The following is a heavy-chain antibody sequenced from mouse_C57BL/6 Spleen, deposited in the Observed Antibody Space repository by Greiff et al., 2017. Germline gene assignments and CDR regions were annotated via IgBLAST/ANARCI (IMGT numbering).Heavy chain of an antibody. CDR3: ANCGSSYGFAY. D-gene: IGHD1-1*01. CDR1: GYTFTSYW. V-gene: IGHV1-55*01. Sequence: QVQLQQSGAEFVKPGASVKMSCKASGYTFTSYWITWVKQRPGQGLEWIGDIYPGSGSTNYNEKLKSKATLTVDTSSSTAYMQLSSLTSEDSAVYYCANCGSSYGFAYWGQGTLVTVSA. CDR2: IYPGSGST. J-gene: IGHJ3*01.